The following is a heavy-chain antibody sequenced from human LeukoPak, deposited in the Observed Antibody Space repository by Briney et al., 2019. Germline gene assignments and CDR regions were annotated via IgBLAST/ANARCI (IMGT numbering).Heavy chain of an antibody. Sequence: PGGSLRLSCAASGFTFSSYSMNWVRQAPGKGLEWVSSISSSSSYIYYADSVKGRFTISRDNAKNSLYLQMNSLRAEDTAVYYCARFGVPAAIGYYYYMDVWGKGTTVTISS. CDR2: ISSSSSYI. D-gene: IGHD2-2*01. CDR3: ARFGVPAAIGYYYYMDV. J-gene: IGHJ6*03. V-gene: IGHV3-21*01. CDR1: GFTFSSYS.